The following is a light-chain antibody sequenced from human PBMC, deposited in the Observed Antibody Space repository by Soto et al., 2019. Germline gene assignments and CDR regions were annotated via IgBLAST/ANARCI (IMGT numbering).Light chain of an antibody. CDR1: QGIRSD. CDR3: LQIYFSPHT. Sequence: AIEMTQSPSSLSASVGDRVTITCRASQGIRSDLGWYQQKPGKAPTLLIYGASSLQTGVPSRFTGGGSGTVFTLTFSSLQPEDFAPYYFLQIYFSPHTFGGGTKV. J-gene: IGKJ4*01. V-gene: IGKV1-6*01. CDR2: GAS.